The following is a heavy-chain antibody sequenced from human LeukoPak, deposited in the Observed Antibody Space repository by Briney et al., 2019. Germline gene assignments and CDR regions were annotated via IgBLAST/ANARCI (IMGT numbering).Heavy chain of an antibody. CDR1: GGSISSSSYY. D-gene: IGHD3-22*01. Sequence: PSETLSLTCTVSGGSISSSSYYWGWIRQPPGKGLEWNGSIYYSGSTYYNPSLKSRVTISVDTSKNQFSLTLSSVTAADTAVYYCARRLPDYYYDSSGYRGDDAFDIWGQGTMVTVSS. CDR2: IYYSGST. J-gene: IGHJ3*02. V-gene: IGHV4-39*01. CDR3: ARRLPDYYYDSSGYRGDDAFDI.